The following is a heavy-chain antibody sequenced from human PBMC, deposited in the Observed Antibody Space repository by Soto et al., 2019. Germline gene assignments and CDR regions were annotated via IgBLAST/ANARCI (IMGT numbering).Heavy chain of an antibody. CDR2: INHRGST. Sequence: SETLSLTCTVSGGSISSSSYYWGWIRQPPGKGLEWIGEINHRGSTNYHPSLKTRVTILVDTSMNQFSLRLSSVTAADTAVYYCARGDSGYCTSSSCYGFRWFDPWGQGIRVTVSS. J-gene: IGHJ5*02. V-gene: IGHV4-39*07. D-gene: IGHD2-2*01. CDR3: ARGDSGYCTSSSCYGFRWFDP. CDR1: GGSISSSSYY.